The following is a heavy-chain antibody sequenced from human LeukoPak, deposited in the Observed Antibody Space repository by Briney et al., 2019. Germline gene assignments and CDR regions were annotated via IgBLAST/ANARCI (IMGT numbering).Heavy chain of an antibody. Sequence: ASVKVSCKASGYTFTGYYMHWVRQAPGQGLEWMGWVNPNSGGTNYAQKFQGRVTMTRDTSISTAYMELSRLRSDDTAVYYCASSGEDPYDSSPPGYWGQGTLVTVSS. CDR2: VNPNSGGT. CDR3: ASSGEDPYDSSPPGY. V-gene: IGHV1-2*02. CDR1: GYTFTGYY. J-gene: IGHJ4*02. D-gene: IGHD3-22*01.